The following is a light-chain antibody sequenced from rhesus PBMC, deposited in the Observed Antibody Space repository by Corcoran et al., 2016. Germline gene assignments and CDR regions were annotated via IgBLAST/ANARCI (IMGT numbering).Light chain of an antibody. CDR2: QAS. CDR3: LQYSSSPFT. J-gene: IGKJ3*01. CDR1: QSISSW. V-gene: IGKV1-22*01. Sequence: DIQMTQSPSSLSASVGDTVTITCRASQSISSWLDWYQQKPGKAPKLLIYQASSLQSGVPSRFSGSGSGTDFTLTISSLQPEDFATYYCLQYSSSPFTFGPGTKLDIK.